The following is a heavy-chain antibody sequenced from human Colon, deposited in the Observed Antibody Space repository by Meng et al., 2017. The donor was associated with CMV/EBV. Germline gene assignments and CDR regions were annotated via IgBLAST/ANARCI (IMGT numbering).Heavy chain of an antibody. CDR2: IYWDDDK. CDR3: AHRRGFSYADFDF. Sequence: FSVFSPSSRGLALGWIRPPPGTALACLALIYWDDDKRYSPSLKNRLTVTKDTSKNQVVLTMTNMDPADTATYYCAHRRGFSYADFDFWGQGTLVTVSS. CDR1: VFSPSSRGLA. V-gene: IGHV2-5*02. J-gene: IGHJ4*02. D-gene: IGHD5-12*01.